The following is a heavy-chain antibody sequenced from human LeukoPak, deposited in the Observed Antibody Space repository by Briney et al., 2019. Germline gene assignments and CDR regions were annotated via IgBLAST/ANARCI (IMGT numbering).Heavy chain of an antibody. Sequence: SETLSLTCTVSGGSISSSSYYWGLIRQPPGKGLEWIGSIYYSGSTYYNPSLKSRVTISVDTSKTQFSLKLSSVTAADTAVYYCARATQYSGNFRGPEYFQTWGQGTLVTVSS. V-gene: IGHV4-39*07. D-gene: IGHD1-26*01. CDR3: ARATQYSGNFRGPEYFQT. CDR2: IYYSGST. CDR1: GGSISSSSYY. J-gene: IGHJ1*01.